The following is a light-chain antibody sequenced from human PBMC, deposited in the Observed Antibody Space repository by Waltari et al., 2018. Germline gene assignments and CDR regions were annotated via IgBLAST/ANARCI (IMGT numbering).Light chain of an antibody. Sequence: QSALTQPASVSGSPGQSITISCTRSSSDLGGYRFVSWYQQHPGKAPKLMIYDVSHRPSGVSNRFAGSKSGNTASLTISGLQPEDDADYYCSSYTSIIPPFLFGTGTKVTVL. V-gene: IGLV2-14*01. J-gene: IGLJ1*01. CDR2: DVS. CDR1: SSDLGGYRF. CDR3: SSYTSIIPPFL.